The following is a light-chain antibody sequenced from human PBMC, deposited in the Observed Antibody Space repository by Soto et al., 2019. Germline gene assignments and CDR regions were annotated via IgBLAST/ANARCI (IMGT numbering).Light chain of an antibody. CDR1: QTISSH. CDR2: AAS. J-gene: IGKJ5*01. CDR3: QQSYTTPIT. V-gene: IGKV1-39*01. Sequence: IQMTHSPSSLSASVGDRVTITCRASQTISSHLNWYQQKPGKAPNLLVYAASSLQSGVPSRFTGSGSGTDFTLTISSLQPEDFATYFCQQSYTTPITFGQGTRLEI.